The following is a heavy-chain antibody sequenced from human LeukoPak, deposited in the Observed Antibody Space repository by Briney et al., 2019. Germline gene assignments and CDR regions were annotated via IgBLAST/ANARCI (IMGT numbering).Heavy chain of an antibody. CDR2: MNPNSGNT. J-gene: IGHJ5*02. CDR3: ARGRGYCSSTSCCAGSPDHGDWFDP. Sequence: GASVKVSCEASRYTFTSYDINWVRQATGQGLEWMGWMNPNSGNTGYAQKFQGRVTITRNTSISTAYMELSSLRSEDTAVYYCARGRGYCSSTSCCAGSPDHGDWFDPWGQGTLVTVSS. V-gene: IGHV1-8*03. CDR1: RYTFTSYD. D-gene: IGHD2-2*01.